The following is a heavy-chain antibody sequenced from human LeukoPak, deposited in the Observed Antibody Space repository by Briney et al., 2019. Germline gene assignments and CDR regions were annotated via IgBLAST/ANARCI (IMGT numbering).Heavy chain of an antibody. D-gene: IGHD1-26*01. Sequence: PGGSLRPSCAASGFTVSSNYMSWVRQAPGKGLEWVSIIYSGGSTFYADSVKGRFTISRDNSRNTLYLQMNSLRAEDTAVYYCATAWELLHFDYWGQGTLVTVSS. V-gene: IGHV3-53*01. CDR2: IYSGGST. CDR3: ATAWELLHFDY. J-gene: IGHJ4*02. CDR1: GFTVSSNY.